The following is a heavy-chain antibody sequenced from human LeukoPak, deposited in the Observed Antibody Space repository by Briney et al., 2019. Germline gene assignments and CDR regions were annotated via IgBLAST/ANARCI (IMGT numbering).Heavy chain of an antibody. V-gene: IGHV3-23*01. J-gene: IGHJ4*02. CDR1: GFTFSTYV. D-gene: IGHD2/OR15-2a*01. Sequence: GGSLRLSCAASGFTFSTYVMSWVRQAPGKGLEWVSSISGSGGRIYYGDSVKGRLTISRDNSNNTLYLHMNGLRAEDTAVYYCAKVRDRFYDIIYDYYFDYWGQGTLVTVSS. CDR2: ISGSGGRI. CDR3: AKVRDRFYDIIYDYYFDY.